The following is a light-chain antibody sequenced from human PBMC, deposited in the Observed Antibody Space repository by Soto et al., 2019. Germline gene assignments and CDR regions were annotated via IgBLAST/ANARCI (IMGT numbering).Light chain of an antibody. V-gene: IGKV3-11*01. CDR3: QQYNNWPQT. Sequence: EIVLTQSPATLSLSPGERATLSCRASQSVSSYLAWYQQKPGQALRLLIYDASNRATGIPARFSGSGSGTEFTLTISSLQSEDFAEYHCQQYNNWPQTFGQGTKVDIK. CDR1: QSVSSY. J-gene: IGKJ1*01. CDR2: DAS.